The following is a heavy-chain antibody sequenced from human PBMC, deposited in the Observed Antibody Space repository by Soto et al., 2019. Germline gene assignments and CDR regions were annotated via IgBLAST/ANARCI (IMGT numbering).Heavy chain of an antibody. CDR3: ARELSLGYCSGGSCYFDY. J-gene: IGHJ4*02. Sequence: EVQLVESGGGLVKPGGSLRLSCAASGFTFSSYSMNWVRQAPGKGLEWVSSISSSSSYIYYADSVKGRLTISRDNAKNSLYLQMNSLRAEDTAVYYCARELSLGYCSGGSCYFDYWGQGTLVTVSS. V-gene: IGHV3-21*01. CDR2: ISSSSSYI. D-gene: IGHD2-15*01. CDR1: GFTFSSYS.